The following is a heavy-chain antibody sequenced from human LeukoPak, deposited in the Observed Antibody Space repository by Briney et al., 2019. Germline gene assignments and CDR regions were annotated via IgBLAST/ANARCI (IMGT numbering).Heavy chain of an antibody. Sequence: ASVKVSCKASGYTFTSYGISWVRQAPGQGLEWMGWISAYNGNTNYAQKLQGRVTMTTDTSTSTAYMELRSLRSDDTAVYYCARVIEVVVVPAAIPVAFDIWGQGTMVTVSS. CDR1: GYTFTSYG. V-gene: IGHV1-18*01. J-gene: IGHJ3*02. CDR2: ISAYNGNT. CDR3: ARVIEVVVVPAAIPVAFDI. D-gene: IGHD2-2*01.